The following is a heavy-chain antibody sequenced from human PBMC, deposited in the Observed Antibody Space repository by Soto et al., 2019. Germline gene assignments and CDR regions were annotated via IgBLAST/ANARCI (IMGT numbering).Heavy chain of an antibody. CDR1: GFTFGDLN. Sequence: GGSLRLCCAASGFTFGDLNMNRVSQAPGKGLEWVSYIKSSSRNIYYADSVKGRFTISRDNAKNSLYLQMNSLRVEDTALYFCVSGSYSSGYNYWGQGTLVTVSS. CDR2: IKSSSRNI. CDR3: VSGSYSSGYNY. D-gene: IGHD6-19*01. J-gene: IGHJ4*02. V-gene: IGHV3-48*01.